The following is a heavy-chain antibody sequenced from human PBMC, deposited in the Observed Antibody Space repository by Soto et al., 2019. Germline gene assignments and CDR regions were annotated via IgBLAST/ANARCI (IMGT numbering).Heavy chain of an antibody. D-gene: IGHD3-16*01. CDR2: IIPIFGTA. Sequence: ASVKVSCKASGGTLSSYAISWVRRAPGQGLEWMGEIIPIFGTANYAQKFQGRVTITADESTSTAYMELSSLRSEDTAVYYCARVIGGLYYFDYWGQGTLVTVSS. J-gene: IGHJ4*02. CDR1: GGTLSSYA. CDR3: ARVIGGLYYFDY. V-gene: IGHV1-69*13.